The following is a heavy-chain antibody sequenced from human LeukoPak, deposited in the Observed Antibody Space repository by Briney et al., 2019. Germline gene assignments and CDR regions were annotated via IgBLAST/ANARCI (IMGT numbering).Heavy chain of an antibody. D-gene: IGHD3-22*01. CDR3: ARERYYFASRGPDY. Sequence: GGSLRLSCAASGFTFSNYEMNWVRQAPGKGLEWVSYISSSGSTIYYADSVKGRFTISGDNAKNSLYLQMNSLRAEDTAVYYCARERYYFASRGPDYWGQGTLVTVSS. CDR2: ISSSGSTI. CDR1: GFTFSNYE. J-gene: IGHJ4*02. V-gene: IGHV3-48*03.